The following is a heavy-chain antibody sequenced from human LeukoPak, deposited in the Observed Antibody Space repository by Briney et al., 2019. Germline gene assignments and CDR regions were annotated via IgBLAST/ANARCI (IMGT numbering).Heavy chain of an antibody. V-gene: IGHV3-74*01. CDR2: IDSDGKST. D-gene: IGHD2-21*02. Sequence: GGSLRLSCAASGFTFSSYWMHWVRQAPGKGLVWVSRIDSDGKSTNYADSVKGRFTISRDNAKNTLYLQMKRMKVEDTAVYYCVRDKEVVTGIGWFDPWGQGTLVTVSS. CDR3: VRDKEVVTGIGWFDP. J-gene: IGHJ5*02. CDR1: GFTFSSYW.